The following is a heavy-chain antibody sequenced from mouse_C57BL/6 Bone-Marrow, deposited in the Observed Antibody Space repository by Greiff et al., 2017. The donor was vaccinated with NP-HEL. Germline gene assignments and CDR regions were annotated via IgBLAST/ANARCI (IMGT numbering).Heavy chain of an antibody. CDR3: ARRPTTTVVDDSYAMDY. V-gene: IGHV5-9*01. CDR1: GFTFSSYT. D-gene: IGHD1-1*01. J-gene: IGHJ4*01. Sequence: DVKLVESGGGLVKPGGSLKLSCAASGFTFSSYTMSWVRQTPEKRLEWVATISGGGGNTYYPDSVKGRFTISRDNAKNTLYLQMSSLRSEDTALYYCARRPTTTVVDDSYAMDYWGQGTSVTVSS. CDR2: ISGGGGNT.